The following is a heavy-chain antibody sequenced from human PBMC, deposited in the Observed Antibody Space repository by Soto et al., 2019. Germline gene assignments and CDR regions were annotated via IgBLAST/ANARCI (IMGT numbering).Heavy chain of an antibody. Sequence: QVQLVESGGGVVQPGRSLRLSCAESVFTFSDYGLHWVRQAPGKGLEWVAVIWYDGSNKYYADSVKGRFTISRDNSKNTLYLQMNSLRAEDTVMYYCARDRESPFDYWGQGTLVTVSS. J-gene: IGHJ4*02. CDR3: ARDRESPFDY. CDR1: VFTFSDYG. CDR2: IWYDGSNK. V-gene: IGHV3-33*01.